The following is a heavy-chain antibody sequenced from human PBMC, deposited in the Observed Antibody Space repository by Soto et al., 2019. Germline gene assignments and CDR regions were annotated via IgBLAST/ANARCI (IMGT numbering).Heavy chain of an antibody. CDR1: SGVSSGIW. J-gene: IGHJ4*02. CDR3: AICSGGSCYSWTFDY. Sequence: PSETLSLTCTVSSGVSSGIWWNWVRQPPGKGLEWIGEIYHSGKTNYNPSLKSRVTISVDKSKNQFSLKLSSVTAADTAVYYCAICSGGSCYSWTFDYWGQGTLVTVSS. CDR2: IYHSGKT. D-gene: IGHD2-15*01. V-gene: IGHV4-4*02.